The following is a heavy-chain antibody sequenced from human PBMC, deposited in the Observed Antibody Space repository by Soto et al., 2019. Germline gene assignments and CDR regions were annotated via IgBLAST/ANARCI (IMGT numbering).Heavy chain of an antibody. CDR2: IYYSGST. CDR1: GGSISSGGYY. V-gene: IGHV4-31*03. D-gene: IGHD3-9*01. Sequence: QVQLQESGPGLVKPSQTLSLTCTVSGGSISSGGYYWSWIRQHPGKGLEWIGYIYYSGSTYYNPSLKSRVTISVDTSKNQFSLKLSSVTAADTAVYYCARGRGVNDILTGASRYYFDYWGQGTLVTVSS. J-gene: IGHJ4*02. CDR3: ARGRGVNDILTGASRYYFDY.